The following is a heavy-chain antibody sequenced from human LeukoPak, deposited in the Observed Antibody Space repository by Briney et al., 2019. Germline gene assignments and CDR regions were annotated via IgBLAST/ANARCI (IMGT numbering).Heavy chain of an antibody. D-gene: IGHD6-6*01. CDR2: ISYDGSNK. Sequence: GGSLRLSCAASGFTFSSYAMHWVRQAPGKGLEWVALISYDGSNKYYADSVKGRFTISRDDSKNTLYLQMNSLRAEDTAVYYCARFEYSSSSGYWGQGTLVTVSS. CDR3: ARFEYSSSSGY. V-gene: IGHV3-30-3*01. J-gene: IGHJ4*02. CDR1: GFTFSSYA.